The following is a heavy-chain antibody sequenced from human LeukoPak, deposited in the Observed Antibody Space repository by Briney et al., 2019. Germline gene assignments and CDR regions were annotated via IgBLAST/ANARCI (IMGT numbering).Heavy chain of an antibody. V-gene: IGHV1-24*01. Sequence: ASVKVSCKVSGYTLTELSVHWVRQAPGKGLEWMGGFDPEDGETIYAQKFQGRVTMTEDTSTDTAYMELSSLRSEDTAVYYCANAWYYYDSSGSLGFDYWGQGTLVTVSS. CDR2: FDPEDGET. CDR1: GYTLTELS. J-gene: IGHJ4*02. CDR3: ANAWYYYDSSGSLGFDY. D-gene: IGHD3-22*01.